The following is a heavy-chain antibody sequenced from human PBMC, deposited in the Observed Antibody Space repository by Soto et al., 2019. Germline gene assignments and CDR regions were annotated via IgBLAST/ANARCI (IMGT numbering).Heavy chain of an antibody. CDR1: GGTFSSYT. CDR3: AREDGQSYSSSWAYYYGMDV. J-gene: IGHJ6*02. D-gene: IGHD6-13*01. CDR2: IIPILGIA. V-gene: IGHV1-69*08. Sequence: QVQLVQSGAEVKKPGSSVKVSCKASGGTFSSYTISWVRQAPGQGLEWMGRIIPILGIANYAQKFQGRVTITADKSTSTADMELSSLRSEDTAVYYCAREDGQSYSSSWAYYYGMDVWGQGTTVTVSS.